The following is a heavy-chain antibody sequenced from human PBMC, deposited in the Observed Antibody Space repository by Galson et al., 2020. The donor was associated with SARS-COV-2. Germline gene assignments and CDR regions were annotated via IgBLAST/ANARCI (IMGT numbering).Heavy chain of an antibody. CDR2: ISGTTATT. J-gene: IGHJ4*02. CDR1: GITFSNYA. Sequence: GGSLRLSCAASGITFSNYAFSWVRQAPGKGLEWVSLISGTTATTYYVDSVKGRFTISRDNSKNTLYLQMNSLRAEDTAVYFCAKGRYNWNDVGFDYWGQGTLVTVS. V-gene: IGHV3-23*01. CDR3: AKGRYNWNDVGFDY. D-gene: IGHD1-20*01.